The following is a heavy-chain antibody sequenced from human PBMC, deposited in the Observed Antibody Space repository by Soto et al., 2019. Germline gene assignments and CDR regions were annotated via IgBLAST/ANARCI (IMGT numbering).Heavy chain of an antibody. D-gene: IGHD2-2*01. CDR2: IYYSGRT. CDR1: GGSISSGDYY. Sequence: QVQLQESGPGLVKPSQTLSLTCTVSGGSISSGDYYWSWIRQPPGKGLEWIGYIYYSGRTYYNPSIKSRVTIAVDTSKNQFSQKLSSVTAADTAGYYCARETIVVVPAATAGTMDVWGQGTTVTVSS. V-gene: IGHV4-30-4*01. CDR3: ARETIVVVPAATAGTMDV. J-gene: IGHJ6*02.